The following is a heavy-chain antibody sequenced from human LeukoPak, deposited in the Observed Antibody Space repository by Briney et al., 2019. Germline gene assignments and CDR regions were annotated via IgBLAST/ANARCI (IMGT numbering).Heavy chain of an antibody. CDR1: GGSFSGYY. CDR3: ARAPSVRGPVGFDY. J-gene: IGHJ4*02. CDR2: IYYSGST. D-gene: IGHD3-10*01. Sequence: SETLSLTCAVYGGSFSGYYWSWIRQPPGKGLEWIGYIYYSGSTNYNPSLKSRVTISVDTSKNQFSLKLSSVTAADTAVYYCARAPSVRGPVGFDYWGQGTLVTVSS. V-gene: IGHV4-59*01.